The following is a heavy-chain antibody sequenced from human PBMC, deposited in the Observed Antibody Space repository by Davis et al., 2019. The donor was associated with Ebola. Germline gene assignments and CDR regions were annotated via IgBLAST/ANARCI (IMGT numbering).Heavy chain of an antibody. D-gene: IGHD6-13*01. CDR2: ISYDGSNK. CDR3: ARDSAGIFDY. V-gene: IGHV3-33*05. J-gene: IGHJ4*02. CDR1: GFTFSSYG. Sequence: GGSLRLSCAASGFTFSSYGMHWVRQAPGKGLEWVAVISYDGSNKNYADSVKGRFIISRDNSKNTLYLQMNSLRAEDTAVYYCARDSAGIFDYWGQGTLVTVSS.